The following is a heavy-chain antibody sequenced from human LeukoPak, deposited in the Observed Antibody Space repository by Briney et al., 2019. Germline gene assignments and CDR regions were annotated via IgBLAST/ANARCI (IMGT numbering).Heavy chain of an antibody. CDR3: AGGTNSVCGY. J-gene: IGHJ4*02. V-gene: IGHV3-30-3*01. Sequence: GGSLRLSCAASGFTFSSYAMHWVRQAPGKGSEWVAVISYDGSTKYYADSVKGRFTISRDNSKNTLYLQMNSLRAEDTAVYYCAGGTNSVCGYWGQGTLATVSS. D-gene: IGHD4/OR15-4a*01. CDR2: ISYDGSTK. CDR1: GFTFSSYA.